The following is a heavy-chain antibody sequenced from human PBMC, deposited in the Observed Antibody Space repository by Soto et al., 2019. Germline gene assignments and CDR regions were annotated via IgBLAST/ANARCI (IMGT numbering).Heavy chain of an antibody. Sequence: GGSLRLSCAASGFTFSSYAMSWVRQAPGKGLEWVSAISGSGGSTYYADSVKGRFTISRDNSKNTLYLQMNSLRAEDTAVYYCAKGLPPRGYSYGYLPLEGYYGMDVWGQGTTVTVSS. CDR1: GFTFSSYA. CDR3: AKGLPPRGYSYGYLPLEGYYGMDV. J-gene: IGHJ6*02. V-gene: IGHV3-23*01. D-gene: IGHD5-18*01. CDR2: ISGSGGST.